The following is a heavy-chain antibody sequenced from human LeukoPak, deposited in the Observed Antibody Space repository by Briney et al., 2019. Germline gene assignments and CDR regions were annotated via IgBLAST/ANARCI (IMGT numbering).Heavy chain of an antibody. Sequence: ASVKVSCKASGYTFTTYDNNWVRQATGQGLEWMGWMNPNSGNTGYTQKFQGRVTMTRNTSISTAYMEMSSLRSVDTAVYYCARGRVSGHKENWFDPWGQGTPVTVSS. D-gene: IGHD6-19*01. V-gene: IGHV1-8*01. J-gene: IGHJ5*02. CDR2: MNPNSGNT. CDR1: GYTFTTYD. CDR3: ARGRVSGHKENWFDP.